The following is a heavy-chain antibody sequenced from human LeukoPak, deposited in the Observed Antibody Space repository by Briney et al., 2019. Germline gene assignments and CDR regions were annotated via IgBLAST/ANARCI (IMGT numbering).Heavy chain of an antibody. CDR2: ISGSGGST. CDR1: GFTFSSYA. CDR3: ARGRGGGGGYYFDY. Sequence: GGSLRLSCAASGFTFSSYAMSWVRQAPGKGLEWVSAISGSGGSTYYADSVKGRFTISRDNSKNTLYLQMNSLRAEDTAVYYCARGRGGGGGYYFDYWGQGTLVTVSS. V-gene: IGHV3-23*01. D-gene: IGHD3-16*01. J-gene: IGHJ4*02.